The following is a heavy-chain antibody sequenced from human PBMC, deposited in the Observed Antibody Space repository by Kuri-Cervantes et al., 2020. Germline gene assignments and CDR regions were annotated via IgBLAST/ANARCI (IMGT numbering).Heavy chain of an antibody. CDR1: GFTFSSYG. CDR2: ISYDGSNK. J-gene: IGHJ4*02. D-gene: IGHD4-17*01. Sequence: LSLTCAASGFTFSSYGMHWVRQAPGKGLEWVAVISYDGSNKYYADSVKGRFTISRDNSKNTLYLQMNSLRAEDTALYYCAKATDYGVRATADYWGQGTLVTVSS. CDR3: AKATDYGVRATADY. V-gene: IGHV3-30*18.